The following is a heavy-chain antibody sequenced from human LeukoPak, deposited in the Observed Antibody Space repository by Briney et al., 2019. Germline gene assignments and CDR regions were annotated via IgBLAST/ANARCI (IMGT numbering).Heavy chain of an antibody. CDR1: GYSISSGYY. Sequence: PSETLSLTCAVSGYSISSGYYWGWIRQPPGKGLEWIGSIYHSGSTYYNPSLKSRVTISIDTSKNQFSLKLSSVTAADTAVYYCARAPFIQSDFGGTFDYWGQGTLVTVSS. CDR2: IYHSGST. CDR3: ARAPFIQSDFGGTFDY. V-gene: IGHV4-38-2*01. J-gene: IGHJ4*02. D-gene: IGHD4-23*01.